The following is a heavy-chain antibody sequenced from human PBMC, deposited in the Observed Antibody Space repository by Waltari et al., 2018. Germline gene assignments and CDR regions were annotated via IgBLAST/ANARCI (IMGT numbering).Heavy chain of an antibody. CDR3: AREGEGGYCGGDCYDHDAFDI. J-gene: IGHJ3*02. D-gene: IGHD2-21*01. CDR2: IIPIFGTA. Sequence: QVQLVQSGAEVKKPGSSVKVSCKASGGTFSSYAISWVRQAPGQGLEWMGGIIPIFGTANYAQKFQGRVTITADESTSTAYMELSSLRSEDTAVYYCAREGEGGYCGGDCYDHDAFDIWGQGTMVTVSS. V-gene: IGHV1-69*13. CDR1: GGTFSSYA.